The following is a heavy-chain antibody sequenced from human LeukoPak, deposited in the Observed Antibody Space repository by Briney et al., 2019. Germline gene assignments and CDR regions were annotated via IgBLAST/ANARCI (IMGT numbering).Heavy chain of an antibody. J-gene: IGHJ4*02. CDR1: SSYA. D-gene: IGHD2-15*01. Sequence: SSYAMSWVRQAPGKGLEWIGSIYYSGSTYYNPSLKSRVTISVDTSKNQFSLKLSSVTAADTAVYYCARDLRGYCSGGSCWGQGTLVTVSS. CDR3: ARDLRGYCSGGSC. CDR2: IYYSGST. V-gene: IGHV4-39*07.